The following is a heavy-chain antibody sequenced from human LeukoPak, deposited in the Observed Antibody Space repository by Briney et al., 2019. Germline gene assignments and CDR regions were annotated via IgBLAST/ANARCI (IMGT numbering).Heavy chain of an antibody. D-gene: IGHD6-19*01. CDR2: IYYSGST. Sequence: SQTLSLTCTVSGGSISSGGYYWSWIRQHPGKGLEWIGYIYYSGSTYYNPSLKSRVTISVDTSKNQFSLKLSSVTAADTAVYYCATNIAVAAYPGAGYFDYWGQGTLVTVSS. V-gene: IGHV4-31*03. CDR3: ATNIAVAAYPGAGYFDY. CDR1: GGSISSGGYY. J-gene: IGHJ4*02.